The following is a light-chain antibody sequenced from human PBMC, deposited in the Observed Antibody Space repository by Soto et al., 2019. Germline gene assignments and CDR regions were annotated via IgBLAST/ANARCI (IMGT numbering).Light chain of an antibody. V-gene: IGLV2-11*01. J-gene: IGLJ3*02. CDR1: SSDVGGYNY. CDR2: DVN. CDR3: CSYAGRYTWV. Sequence: QSALTQPRSVSGSPGQSVTISCTGTSSDVGGYNYVSWYQQHPDKAPKLMIYDVNERPSGVPDRFSGSKSGNTASLTISGLQADDEADYYCCSYAGRYTWVFGGGTKVTVL.